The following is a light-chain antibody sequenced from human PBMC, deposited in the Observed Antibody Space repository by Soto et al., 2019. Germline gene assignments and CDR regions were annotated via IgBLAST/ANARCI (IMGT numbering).Light chain of an antibody. CDR1: TSDLGAYNS. CDR3: CSYTTSDTLV. V-gene: IGLV2-14*01. Sequence: QSALTQPASVSGSPGQSITISCTGTTSDLGAYNSVSWYRQDPGKAPKVMIYDVTHRPSGVSSRFSGSQSGNTASLTISGLQADDEADYYCCSYTTSDTLVFGTGTKLTVL. J-gene: IGLJ1*01. CDR2: DVT.